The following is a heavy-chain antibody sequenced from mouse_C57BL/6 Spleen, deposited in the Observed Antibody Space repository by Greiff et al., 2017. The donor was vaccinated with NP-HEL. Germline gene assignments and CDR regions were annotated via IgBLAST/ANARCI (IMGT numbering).Heavy chain of an antibody. V-gene: IGHV5-6*01. CDR3: ARRDELGPFAY. J-gene: IGHJ3*01. CDR1: GFTFSSYG. D-gene: IGHD4-1*01. CDR2: ISSGGSYT. Sequence: EVQLVESGGDLVKPGGSLKLSCAASGFTFSSYGMSWVRQTPDKRLEWVATISSGGSYTYYPDSVKGRFTISRDNAKNTLYLQMSSLKSEDTAMYYCARRDELGPFAYWGQGTLVTVSA.